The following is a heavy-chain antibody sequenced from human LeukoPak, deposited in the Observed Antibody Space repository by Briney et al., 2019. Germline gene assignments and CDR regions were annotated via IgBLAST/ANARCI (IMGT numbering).Heavy chain of an antibody. V-gene: IGHV3-23*01. Sequence: GGSLRLSCAASGFTFSSYAMSWVRQAPGKGLEWVSSISGSGGSTYYADSVKGRFTMSRDNSRNALYLQMNSLRAEDTAIYYCAKDPYESYYHYMDGWGKGITVTVSS. CDR3: AKDPYESYYHYMDG. D-gene: IGHD3-22*01. CDR2: ISGSGGST. CDR1: GFTFSSYA. J-gene: IGHJ6*03.